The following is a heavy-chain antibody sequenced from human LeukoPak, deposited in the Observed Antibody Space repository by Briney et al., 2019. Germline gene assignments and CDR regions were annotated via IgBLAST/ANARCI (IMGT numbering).Heavy chain of an antibody. CDR1: GFTFSSYS. V-gene: IGHV3-48*04. Sequence: GGSLRLSCAASGFTFSSYSMNWVRQAPGKGLEWVSYISSSSSTIYYADSVKGRFTISRDNAKNSLYLQMNSLRAEDTAVYYCATRLLALQGGFDYWGQGTLVTVSS. CDR3: ATRLLALQGGFDY. CDR2: ISSSSSTI. D-gene: IGHD4-11*01. J-gene: IGHJ4*02.